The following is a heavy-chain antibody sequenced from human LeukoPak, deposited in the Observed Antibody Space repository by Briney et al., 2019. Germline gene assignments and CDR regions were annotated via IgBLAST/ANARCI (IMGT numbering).Heavy chain of an antibody. D-gene: IGHD3-22*01. CDR1: GGSISSYY. V-gene: IGHV4-59*04. Sequence: SETLSLTCTVSGGSISSYYWSWIRQPPGKGLEWIGYIYYSGSTYYNPSLKSRVTISVDTSKNQFSLKLSSVTAADTAVYYCARGAAVIVVVDAFDIWGQGTMVTVSS. CDR2: IYYSGST. CDR3: ARGAAVIVVVDAFDI. J-gene: IGHJ3*02.